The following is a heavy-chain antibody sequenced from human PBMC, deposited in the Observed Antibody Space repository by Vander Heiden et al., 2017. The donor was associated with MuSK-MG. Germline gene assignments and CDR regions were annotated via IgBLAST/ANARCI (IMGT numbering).Heavy chain of an antibody. CDR2: ISYDGSNK. Sequence: QVQLVESGGGVVQPGRSLRLSWAASGFTFSSYGMHWVGQAPGKGLEWVEVISYDGSNKYYADSVKGRFTISRDNSKNTMYLQMNSMRDEDTAVYYCGARITGTTLGFDPWGQGNLVTVSS. D-gene: IGHD1-7*01. J-gene: IGHJ5*02. V-gene: IGHV3-30*03. CDR1: GFTFSSYG. CDR3: GARITGTTLGFDP.